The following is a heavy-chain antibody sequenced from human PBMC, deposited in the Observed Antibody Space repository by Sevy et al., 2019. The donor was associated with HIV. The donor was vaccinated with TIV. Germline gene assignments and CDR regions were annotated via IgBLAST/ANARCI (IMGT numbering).Heavy chain of an antibody. Sequence: ASVRVSCKASGYTFTGYYMHWVRQAPGQGLEWMGWINPNSGGTNYAQKFQGRVTMTRDTSISTAYMELSRLRSDDTAVYYCARAAEQWLVYYFDYWGQGTLVTVSS. D-gene: IGHD6-19*01. CDR3: ARAAEQWLVYYFDY. J-gene: IGHJ4*02. CDR1: GYTFTGYY. V-gene: IGHV1-2*02. CDR2: INPNSGGT.